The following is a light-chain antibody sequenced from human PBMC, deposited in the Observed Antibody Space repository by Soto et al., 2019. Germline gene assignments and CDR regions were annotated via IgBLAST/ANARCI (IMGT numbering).Light chain of an antibody. CDR2: EDD. CDR3: QSYDSSNPVV. V-gene: IGLV6-57*04. J-gene: IGLJ2*01. CDR1: SGSIASNY. Sequence: NFMLTQPHSVSESPGKTVTISCTRSSGSIASNYVQWYQQRPGSAPTTLIYEDDQRPSGVPGRFSGSIDRSSNSASLTISGLKTEDEADYYCQSYDSSNPVVFGGGTKLTVL.